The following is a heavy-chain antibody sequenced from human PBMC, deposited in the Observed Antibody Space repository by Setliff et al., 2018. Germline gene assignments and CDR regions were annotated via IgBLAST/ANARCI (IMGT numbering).Heavy chain of an antibody. CDR3: ARGPSNYDLLTGCDY. CDR1: GYSFTNYY. V-gene: IGHV1-2*06. CDR2: INPDSGGT. Sequence: ASVKVSCKASGYSFTNYYIHWVRQAPGQGLEWMGRINPDSGGTNYAQKFQGRVTMTRDTSITAAYMELSRLRSDDSAVYYCARGPSNYDLLTGCDYWGQGTLVTVSS. J-gene: IGHJ4*02. D-gene: IGHD3-9*01.